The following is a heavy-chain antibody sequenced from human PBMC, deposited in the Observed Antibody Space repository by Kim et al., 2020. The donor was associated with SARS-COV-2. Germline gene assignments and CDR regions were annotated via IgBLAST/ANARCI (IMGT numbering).Heavy chain of an antibody. Sequence: SETLSLTCTVSGGSISSSSYYWGWIRQPPGKGLEWIGSIYYSGSTYYNPSLKSRVTISVDTSKNQFSLKLSSVTAADTAVYYCARQGYSYGIYYYYGMDVWGEGRTVTVSS. CDR2: IYYSGST. CDR1: GGSISSSSYY. J-gene: IGHJ6*04. V-gene: IGHV4-39*01. D-gene: IGHD5-18*01. CDR3: ARQGYSYGIYYYYGMDV.